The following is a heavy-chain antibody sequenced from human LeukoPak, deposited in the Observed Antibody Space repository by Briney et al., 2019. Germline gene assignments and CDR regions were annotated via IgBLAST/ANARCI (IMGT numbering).Heavy chain of an antibody. Sequence: SETLSLTCTVSGGSISSGGYYWSWIRQHPGKGLEWIGYIYYSGSTNYNPSLKSRVTISVDTSKNQFSLKLSSVTAADTAVYYCARGQRGYSNAFDYWGQGTQVTVSS. CDR3: ARGQRGYSNAFDY. J-gene: IGHJ4*02. D-gene: IGHD4-11*01. V-gene: IGHV4-31*03. CDR2: IYYSGST. CDR1: GGSISSGGYY.